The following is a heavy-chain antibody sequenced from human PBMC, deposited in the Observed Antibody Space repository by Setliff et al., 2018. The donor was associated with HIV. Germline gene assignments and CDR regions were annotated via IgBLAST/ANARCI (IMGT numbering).Heavy chain of an antibody. J-gene: IGHJ4*02. CDR1: GFSLSTYGVG. V-gene: IGHV2-5*02. CDR2: IYWDDNK. CDR3: AHTSEVYFDY. Sequence: SGPTLVNPTQTLTLTCTFSGFSLSTYGVGMGWIRQPPGKALEWLSVIYWDDNKRYSPSLKRRLTITKDTSKDQVVLTMTNMDPVDTATYYCAHTSEVYFDYWGQGTLVTVSS. D-gene: IGHD3-10*01.